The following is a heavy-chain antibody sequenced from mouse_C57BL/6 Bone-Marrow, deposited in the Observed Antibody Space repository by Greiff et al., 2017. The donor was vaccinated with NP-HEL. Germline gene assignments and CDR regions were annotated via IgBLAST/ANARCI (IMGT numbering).Heavy chain of an antibody. CDR3: ARDPYDYGYAMDY. V-gene: IGHV5-4*01. CDR2: ISDGGSYT. Sequence: EVHLVESGGGLVKPGGSLKLSCAASGFTFSSYAMSWVRQTPEKRLEWVATISDGGSYTYYPDNVKGRFTLSRDNAKNNLYLQMSHLKSEDTAMYYCARDPYDYGYAMDYWGQGTSVTVSS. D-gene: IGHD2-4*01. J-gene: IGHJ4*01. CDR1: GFTFSSYA.